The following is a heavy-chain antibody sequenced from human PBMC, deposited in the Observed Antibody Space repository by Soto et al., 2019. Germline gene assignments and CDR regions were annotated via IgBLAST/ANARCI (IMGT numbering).Heavy chain of an antibody. J-gene: IGHJ4*02. CDR2: IWYDGSNK. CDR1: GFTFSSYG. D-gene: IGHD6-13*01. CDR3: ARSRAAGKQTPDY. V-gene: IGHV3-33*01. Sequence: QVQLVESGGGVVQPGRSLRLSCAASGFTFSSYGMHWVRQAPGKGLEWVAVIWYDGSNKYYADSVKGRFTISRDNSKNTLYLQMNSLRAEDTAVYYCARSRAAGKQTPDYWGQGTLVTVSS.